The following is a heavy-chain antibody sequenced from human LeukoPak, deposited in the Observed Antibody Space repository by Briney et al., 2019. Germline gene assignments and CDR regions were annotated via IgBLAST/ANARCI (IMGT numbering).Heavy chain of an antibody. CDR1: GYTFTSYG. D-gene: IGHD3-3*01. V-gene: IGHV1-18*01. J-gene: IGHJ3*02. Sequence: GASVKVSCKASGYTFTSYGISWVRQAPGQGLEWMGWISAYNGNTNYAQKLQGRVTMTTDTSTSTAYMELRSLRSDDTAVYYCARDRSRFLEWLLGAFDIWGQGTMVTVSS. CDR2: ISAYNGNT. CDR3: ARDRSRFLEWLLGAFDI.